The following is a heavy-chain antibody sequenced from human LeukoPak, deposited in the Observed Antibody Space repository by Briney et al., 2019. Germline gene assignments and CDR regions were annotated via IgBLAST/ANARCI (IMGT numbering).Heavy chain of an antibody. Sequence: PSETLSLTCTVSGGSISSGGYYWSWLRQHPGKGLEWIGYIYYSGSTYYNPSLKSRVTISVDTSKNQFSLKLSSVTAADTAVYYCARDGPHYYDSSGYYPVGPSYGMDVWGQGTTVTVSS. CDR2: IYYSGST. V-gene: IGHV4-31*03. CDR3: ARDGPHYYDSSGYYPVGPSYGMDV. J-gene: IGHJ6*02. CDR1: GGSISSGGYY. D-gene: IGHD3-22*01.